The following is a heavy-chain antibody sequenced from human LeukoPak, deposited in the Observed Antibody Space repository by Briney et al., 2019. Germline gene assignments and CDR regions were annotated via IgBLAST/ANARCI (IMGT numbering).Heavy chain of an antibody. CDR3: ARGGVPGAYDI. CDR1: GFIFSTNV. CDR2: IFNDGTNR. D-gene: IGHD1-26*01. V-gene: IGHV3-74*01. J-gene: IGHJ3*02. Sequence: PGGSLRLSCAASGFIFSTNVMHWVRQAPGKGLVWVSRIFNDGTNRGYADSVKGRFTISRDNAKNTLYLQMNSLTGEDTAVYYCARGGVPGAYDIWGQGTMVTVS.